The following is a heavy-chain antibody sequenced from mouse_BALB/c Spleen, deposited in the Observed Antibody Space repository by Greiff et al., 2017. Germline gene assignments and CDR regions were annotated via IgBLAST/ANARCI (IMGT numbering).Heavy chain of an antibody. CDR1: GFTFTDYY. J-gene: IGHJ4*01. D-gene: IGHD2-1*01. Sequence: EVMLVESGGGLVQPGGSLRLSCATSGFTFTDYYMSWVRQPPGKALEWLGFIRNKANGYTTEYSASVKGRFTISRDNSQSILYLQMNTLRAEDSATYYCARALLWKGMDYWGQGTSVTVSS. V-gene: IGHV7-3*02. CDR3: ARALLWKGMDY. CDR2: IRNKANGYTT.